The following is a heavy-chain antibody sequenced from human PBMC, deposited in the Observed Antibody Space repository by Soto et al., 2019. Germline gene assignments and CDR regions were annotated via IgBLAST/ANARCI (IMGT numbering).Heavy chain of an antibody. CDR1: GFSLSTSGVG. CDR2: IYWDDDK. D-gene: IGHD6-13*01. CDR3: AHAYSSSWYDPLNWFAP. V-gene: IGHV2-5*02. J-gene: IGHJ5*02. Sequence: QITLKESGPTLVKPTQTLTLTCTFSGFSLSTSGVGVGWIRQPPGKALEWLALIYWDDDKRYSPSLKSRLTITKNTSHTARVLPPTTLHPVHPATYSCAHAYSSSWYDPLNWFAPWGQRTLVTVSS.